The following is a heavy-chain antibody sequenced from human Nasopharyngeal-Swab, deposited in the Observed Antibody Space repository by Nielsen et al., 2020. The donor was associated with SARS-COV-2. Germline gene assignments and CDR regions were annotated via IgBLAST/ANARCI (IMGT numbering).Heavy chain of an antibody. CDR3: ADPPFSEY. V-gene: IGHV3-23*01. CDR2: INNRGDDT. CDR1: GFTFSNYA. Sequence: GESLKISCAASGFTFSNYAMSWVRQAPGKGLEWVSTINNRGDDTHYVDSVRGRFTVSRDNSKSTLYLQMNSLRADDTALYYCADPPFSEYWGQGTLVTVSS. J-gene: IGHJ4*02.